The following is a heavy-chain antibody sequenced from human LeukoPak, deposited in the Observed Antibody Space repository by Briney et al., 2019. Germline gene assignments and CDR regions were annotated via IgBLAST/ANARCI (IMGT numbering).Heavy chain of an antibody. J-gene: IGHJ4*02. CDR3: ATLSSDYGGNSLLDY. CDR2: IYYSGST. Sequence: PSETLSLTCTVSGGSISSYYWSWIRQPPGKGLEWLGYIYYSGSTNYNPYLKSRVTISVDTSKNQFSLKLSSVTAADTAVYYCATLSSDYGGNSLLDYWGQGTLVTVSS. D-gene: IGHD4-23*01. V-gene: IGHV4-59*01. CDR1: GGSISSYY.